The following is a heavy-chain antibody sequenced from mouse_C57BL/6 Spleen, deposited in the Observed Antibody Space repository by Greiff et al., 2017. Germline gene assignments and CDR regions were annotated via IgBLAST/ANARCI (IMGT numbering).Heavy chain of an antibody. CDR2: IDPSDSET. Sequence: QVQLQQPGAELVRPGSSVKLSCKASGYTFTSYWMHWVKQRPIQGLEWIGNIDPSDSETHSNQKFKDKATLTVDKSSSTAYMQLSSLTSEDSAVYYCARGGVLRSLFDYWGQGTTLTVSS. J-gene: IGHJ2*01. CDR1: GYTFTSYW. CDR3: ARGGVLRSLFDY. D-gene: IGHD1-1*01. V-gene: IGHV1-52*01.